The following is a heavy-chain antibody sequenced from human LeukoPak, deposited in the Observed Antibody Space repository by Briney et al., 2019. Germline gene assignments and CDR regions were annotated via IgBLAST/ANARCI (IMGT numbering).Heavy chain of an antibody. V-gene: IGHV4-34*01. CDR2: LNHSGST. CDR3: ARRYCSSTSCYATGPFDY. D-gene: IGHD2-2*01. CDR1: GGSFSGYY. J-gene: IGHJ4*02. Sequence: SETLSLTCAVYGGSFSGYYWSWIRQPPGKGLEWIGELNHSGSTNYNPSLKSRVTIAVDTSKNQFSLKLSSVTAADTAVYYCARRYCSSTSCYATGPFDYWGQGTLVTVSS.